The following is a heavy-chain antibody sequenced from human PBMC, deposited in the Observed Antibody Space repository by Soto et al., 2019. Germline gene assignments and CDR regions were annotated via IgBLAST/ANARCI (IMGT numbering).Heavy chain of an antibody. V-gene: IGHV3-23*01. Sequence: EVQLLDSGGGLVQPGGSLRLSCAASGFTFSVFAMSWVRQAPGKGLELVSTISGRGENTYYADSGKGRFTISRDNSKNTLNLPMNSLRGEDTAVYYCAKDRGTGDYGVNAVDIWGQGTMVTVAS. J-gene: IGHJ3*02. CDR1: GFTFSVFA. CDR3: AKDRGTGDYGVNAVDI. CDR2: ISGRGENT. D-gene: IGHD7-27*01.